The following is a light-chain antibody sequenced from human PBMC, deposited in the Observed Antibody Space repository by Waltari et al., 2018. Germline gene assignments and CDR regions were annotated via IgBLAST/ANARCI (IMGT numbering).Light chain of an antibody. CDR1: QGITNF. J-gene: IGKJ4*01. V-gene: IGKV1-33*01. Sequence: EIQMTKSPSSRSASLGDRVIITCQAGQGITNFLHWYQQKLGKAPKLLISDASILRTGVPSRFSGRGSGTDFTFTISGLQPEDVGTYYCQQYDNFPPTFGGGTRVEIK. CDR3: QQYDNFPPT. CDR2: DAS.